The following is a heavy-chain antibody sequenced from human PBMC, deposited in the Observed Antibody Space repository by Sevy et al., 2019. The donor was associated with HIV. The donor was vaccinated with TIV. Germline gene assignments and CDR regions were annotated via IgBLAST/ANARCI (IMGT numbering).Heavy chain of an antibody. D-gene: IGHD2-8*01. V-gene: IGHV3-30-3*01. J-gene: IGHJ4*02. Sequence: GGSLRLSCAVSGFSFSHYAFHWVRQAPGKGLEWVSLISYDGTCKYYADSVKGRFTISRDNSKNTLCLQMNSLRGNDTAVYYCARVAVSYCTNDCYHRFDYWGPGALVTVSS. CDR2: ISYDGTCK. CDR3: ARVAVSYCTNDCYHRFDY. CDR1: GFSFSHYA.